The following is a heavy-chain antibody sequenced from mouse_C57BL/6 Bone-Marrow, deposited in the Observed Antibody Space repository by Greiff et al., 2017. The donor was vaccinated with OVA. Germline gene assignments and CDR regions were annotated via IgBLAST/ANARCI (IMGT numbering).Heavy chain of an antibody. Sequence: QVQLKQPGAELVKPGASVKLSCKASGYTFTSYWMHWVKQRPGQGLEWIGMIHPNSGSTNYNEKFKSKATLTVDKSSSTAYMQLSSLTSEDSAVYYCASPLITTVVPFAYWGQRTLVTVSA. CDR3: ASPLITTVVPFAY. CDR2: IHPNSGST. J-gene: IGHJ3*01. CDR1: GYTFTSYW. V-gene: IGHV1-64*01. D-gene: IGHD1-1*01.